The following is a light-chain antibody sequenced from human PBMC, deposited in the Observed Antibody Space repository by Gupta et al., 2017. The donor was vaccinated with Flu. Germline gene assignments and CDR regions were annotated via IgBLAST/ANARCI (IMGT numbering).Light chain of an antibody. CDR2: LGS. J-gene: IGKJ5*01. CDR3: MQALQTPMT. Sequence: DIVMTQSPLSLPVTPGEPASISCRSSQSLLHSNGYNYLDWYQQKPGQSPQLLIYLGSNRASGVPDRFSGSGSGTDFTLKISRVEAEDVGVYYCMQALQTPMTFGQGTRLEIK. CDR1: QSLLHSNGYNY. V-gene: IGKV2-28*01.